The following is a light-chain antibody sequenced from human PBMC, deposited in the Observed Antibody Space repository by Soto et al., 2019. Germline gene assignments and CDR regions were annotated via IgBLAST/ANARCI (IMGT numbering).Light chain of an antibody. V-gene: IGKV1-5*03. CDR1: QSISSW. CDR3: QQYNSYSPPWT. Sequence: DIQMTQSPSTLSASVGDRVTIACRASQSISSWLAWYQQKPGKAPKLLIYKASSLESGVPSRFSGSGSGTEFTLTISSLQPDDFATYYCQQYNSYSPPWTFGQGTKVGTK. CDR2: KAS. J-gene: IGKJ1*01.